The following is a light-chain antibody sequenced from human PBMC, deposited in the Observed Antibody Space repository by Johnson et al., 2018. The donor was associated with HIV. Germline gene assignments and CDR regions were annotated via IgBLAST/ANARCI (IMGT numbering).Light chain of an antibody. Sequence: QSILTQPPSVSAAPGQKVTISCSGSSSNIGNNYVSWYQQLPGTPPKLLIYENNKRPSGIPDRFSGSKSGTSATLGITGLQTGDEADYYCGTWDSSLGAWVFGTGTKVTVL. V-gene: IGLV1-51*02. CDR1: SSNIGNNY. J-gene: IGLJ1*01. CDR2: ENN. CDR3: GTWDSSLGAWV.